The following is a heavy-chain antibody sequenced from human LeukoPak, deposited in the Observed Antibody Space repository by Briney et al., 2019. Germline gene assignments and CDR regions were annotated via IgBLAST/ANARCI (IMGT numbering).Heavy chain of an antibody. V-gene: IGHV1-46*01. J-gene: IGHJ6*03. CDR2: INPSGGST. D-gene: IGHD2-2*01. CDR1: GYTFTSYY. Sequence: ASVKVSCKASGYTFTSYYMHWVRQAPGQGLEWMGIINPSGGSTSYAQKFQGRVTMTRDTSTSTVYMELSSLRSEDTAVYYCARDGSRHGYVVVPAAPYYYYMDVWGKGTTVTVSS. CDR3: ARDGSRHGYVVVPAAPYYYYMDV.